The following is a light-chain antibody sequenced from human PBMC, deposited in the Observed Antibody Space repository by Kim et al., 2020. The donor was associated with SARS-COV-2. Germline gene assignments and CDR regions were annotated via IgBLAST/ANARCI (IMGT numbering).Light chain of an antibody. Sequence: EIVLTQSPGALSLSPGERATLSCRASQSVSSNYFAWYQQKPGQAPRLLIFGISIRATGIPDRFSGSGSGTDFTLTISRLETEDFAVYYCEQYGSSPRTFGQGTKLEL. CDR1: QSVSSNY. J-gene: IGKJ2*01. V-gene: IGKV3-20*01. CDR2: GIS. CDR3: EQYGSSPRT.